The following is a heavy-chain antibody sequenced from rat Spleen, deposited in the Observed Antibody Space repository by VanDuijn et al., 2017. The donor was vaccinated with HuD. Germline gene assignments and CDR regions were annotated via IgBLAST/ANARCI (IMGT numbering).Heavy chain of an antibody. CDR3: ARSEGVHYYLPFAD. Sequence: EVQLVESGGGLVQPGRSLKLSCAASGFSFGNNGMHWIRQAPTKGLEWVASISPSGGSTYYRDSVKGRFTISRDNAKSTLYLQMDSLRSEDTATYYCARSEGVHYYLPFADWGQGTLVTISS. J-gene: IGHJ3*01. CDR1: GFSFGNNG. CDR2: ISPSGGST. D-gene: IGHD1-1*01. V-gene: IGHV5-19*01.